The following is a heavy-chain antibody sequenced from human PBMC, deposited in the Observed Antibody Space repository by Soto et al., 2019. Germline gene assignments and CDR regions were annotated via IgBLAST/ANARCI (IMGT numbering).Heavy chain of an antibody. CDR3: AKSDHWWSLRRDY. J-gene: IGHJ4*02. D-gene: IGHD3-16*01. CDR2: ITGSGDRT. V-gene: IGHV3-23*01. Sequence: EVQLLESGGGLVQPGGSLRLSCTASGFTFSYCAMTWVRQTPGKGLEWVSTITGSGDRTSYSDSVEGRFTISRDNSNNSLYLQMNSLRVEDTSLYYCAKSDHWWSLRRDYFGMGTLVTVSS. CDR1: GFTFSYCA.